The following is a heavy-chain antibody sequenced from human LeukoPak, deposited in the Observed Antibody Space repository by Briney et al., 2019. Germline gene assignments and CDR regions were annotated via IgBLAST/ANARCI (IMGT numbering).Heavy chain of an antibody. CDR1: GFTFSDYY. Sequence: PGGSLRLSCAASGFTFSDYYMSWIRQAPGKGLEWVSYISSSSYTNYADSVKGRFTISRDNAKNSLYLQMNSLRAEDTAVYYCATYYDFWSGTPRSFDPWGQGTLVTVSS. J-gene: IGHJ5*02. D-gene: IGHD3-3*01. CDR2: ISSSSYT. V-gene: IGHV3-11*06. CDR3: ATYYDFWSGTPRSFDP.